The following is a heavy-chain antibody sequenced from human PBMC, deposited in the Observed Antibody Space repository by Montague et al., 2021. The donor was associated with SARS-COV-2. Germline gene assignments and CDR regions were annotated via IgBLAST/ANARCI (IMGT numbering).Heavy chain of an antibody. CDR2: ISSSSSYT. CDR1: GFTFSDYY. Sequence: SLRLSCAASGFTFSDYYMSWIRQAPGKGLEWVSYISSSSSYTNYADSVKGRFTISRDNAKNSLYLQMNSLRAEDTAVYYCARVRAIYDYVWGSYRPGAFDXWGQGTVVTVSS. J-gene: IGHJ3*02. CDR3: ARVRAIYDYVWGSYRPGAFDX. V-gene: IGHV3-11*05. D-gene: IGHD3-16*01.